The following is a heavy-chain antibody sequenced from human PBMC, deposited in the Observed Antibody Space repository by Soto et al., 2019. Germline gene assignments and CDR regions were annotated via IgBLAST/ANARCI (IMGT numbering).Heavy chain of an antibody. CDR3: ARSPGGNFGIIIEGSNWFDP. CDR1: GDTFTSYY. D-gene: IGHD3-3*01. Sequence: ASVKVSCKXPGDTFTSYYLNWVRQAPGQGLERMGVINPHGGSTKYAQKFQGRVTMTRDTSRSTVYMELRSLRSDDTAIYYCARSPGGNFGIIIEGSNWFDPWGQGTLVTVSS. CDR2: INPHGGST. V-gene: IGHV1-46*01. J-gene: IGHJ5*02.